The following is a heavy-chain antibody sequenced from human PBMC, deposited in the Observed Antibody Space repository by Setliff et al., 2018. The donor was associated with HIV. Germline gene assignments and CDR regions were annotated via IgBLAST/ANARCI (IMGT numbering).Heavy chain of an antibody. CDR1: GLTFSFSA. D-gene: IGHD3-16*01. J-gene: IGHJ4*02. CDR3: ARVLGAARRGAAAARGYFDY. Sequence: QPGGSLRLSCAASGLTFSFSAHCMNWVRQAPGKGLEWVSTISGSADNTYYADSVKGRFTISRDNSKNTLYLQVNSLRAEDTAVYYCARVLGAARRGAAAARGYFDYWGQGILVTVSS. CDR2: ISGSADNT. V-gene: IGHV3-23*01.